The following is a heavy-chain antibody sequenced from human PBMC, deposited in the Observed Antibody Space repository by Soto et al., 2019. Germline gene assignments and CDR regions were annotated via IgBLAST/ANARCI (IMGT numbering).Heavy chain of an antibody. J-gene: IGHJ4*02. CDR2: IYWDDDK. V-gene: IGHV2-5*02. D-gene: IGHD3-10*01. CDR1: GFSLSTSGVG. CDR3: AHTVQPRVIDY. Sequence: QITLKESGPTLVKPTQTLTLTCSFSGFSLSTSGVGVAWIRQPRGKALEWLALIYWDDDKRYSPSLESRLTITKDTSKNQVVLTMTNMDPVDTATYYCAHTVQPRVIDYWGQGTLVTVSS.